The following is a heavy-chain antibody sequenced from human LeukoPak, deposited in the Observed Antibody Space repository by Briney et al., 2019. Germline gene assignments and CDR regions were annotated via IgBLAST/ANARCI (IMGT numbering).Heavy chain of an antibody. D-gene: IGHD3-3*01. J-gene: IGHJ4*02. Sequence: GGSLRLSCTASGFTFSAYAMTWVRQAPGKGLEWIPSMSSGSRYIYYADSVRGRFTISRDNTKNSLYLVMNNLRAEDTAIYYCARDRPTGASRVFVVQWGQGTPVTVS. V-gene: IGHV3-21*06. CDR1: GFTFSAYA. CDR2: MSSGSRYI. CDR3: ARDRPTGASRVFVVQ.